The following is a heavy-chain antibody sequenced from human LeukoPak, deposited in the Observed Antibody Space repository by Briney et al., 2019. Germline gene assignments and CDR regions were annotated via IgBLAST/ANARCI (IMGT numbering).Heavy chain of an antibody. CDR3: ARASGPFDY. V-gene: IGHV3-33*01. CDR2: IWNDGSNK. CDR1: GFTFSVYG. Sequence: GGSLRLSCAASGFTFSVYGMHWVRQAPGKGLEWVGVIWNDGSNKYYADSVKGRFTISRDNYKNTLYLQMNSLRAEDTAVYSCARASGPFDYWGQGTLVTVSS. J-gene: IGHJ4*02. D-gene: IGHD3-10*01.